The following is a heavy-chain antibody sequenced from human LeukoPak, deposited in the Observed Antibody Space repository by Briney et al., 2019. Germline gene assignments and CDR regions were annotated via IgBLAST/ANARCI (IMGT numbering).Heavy chain of an antibody. CDR3: AREGSTSLEYFDF. V-gene: IGHV3-33*08. CDR1: GFTFSSYG. D-gene: IGHD2-2*01. Sequence: GGSLRLSCAASGFTFSSYGMHWVRQAPGKGLECVAVMWNDGNNIYYADSVKGRFTISRDNSKNTLYLQMNSLRVEDTAVYYCAREGSTSLEYFDFWGQGALVTVSS. J-gene: IGHJ4*02. CDR2: MWNDGNNI.